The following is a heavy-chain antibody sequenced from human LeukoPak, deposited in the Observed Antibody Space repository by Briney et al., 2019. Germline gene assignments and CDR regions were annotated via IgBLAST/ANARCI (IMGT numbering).Heavy chain of an antibody. CDR3: AREVSRFDKRYFDL. CDR2: TYYSGST. V-gene: IGHV4-59*01. Sequence: PSETLSLTCTVSGGSISSYYWSWIRQPPGKGLEWIGYTYYSGSTNYNPSLKSRVTISVDTSKNQFSLKLSSVTAADTAVYYCAREVSRFDKRYFDLWGRGTLVTVSS. D-gene: IGHD3-16*01. CDR1: GGSISSYY. J-gene: IGHJ2*01.